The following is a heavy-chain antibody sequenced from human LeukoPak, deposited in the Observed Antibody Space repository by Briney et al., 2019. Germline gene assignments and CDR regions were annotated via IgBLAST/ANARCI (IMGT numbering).Heavy chain of an antibody. Sequence: GGSLRLPCAASGFTFSSYAMHWVRQAPGKGLEWVVVISYDGSNKYYADSVKGRFTISRDNSKNTLYLQMNSLRAEDTAVYYCAGVAGPYCSSTSCLYWYFDLWGRGTLVTVSS. CDR1: GFTFSSYA. J-gene: IGHJ2*01. CDR2: ISYDGSNK. CDR3: AGVAGPYCSSTSCLYWYFDL. D-gene: IGHD2-2*01. V-gene: IGHV3-30-3*01.